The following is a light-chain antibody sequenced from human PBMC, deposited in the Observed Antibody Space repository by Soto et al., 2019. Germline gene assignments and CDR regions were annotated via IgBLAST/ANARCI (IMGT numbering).Light chain of an antibody. Sequence: DIQMTQSPSTLSASVGDRVTITCRASQSISSWLAWYQQKPGKAPKLLIYKAYSLESGVPTRFSGSGSGTEFTLYISSLQPDDFATYYYQQCDSYPFPFGAGTKVDLK. CDR2: KAY. CDR3: QQCDSYPFP. CDR1: QSISSW. V-gene: IGKV1-5*03. J-gene: IGKJ3*01.